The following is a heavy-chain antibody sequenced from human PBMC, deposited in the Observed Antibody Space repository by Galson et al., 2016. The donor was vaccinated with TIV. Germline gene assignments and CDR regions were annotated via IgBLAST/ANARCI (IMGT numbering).Heavy chain of an antibody. CDR1: DVTFSSSV. V-gene: IGHV3-23*01. CDR2: ISGIYGHT. Sequence: SLRLSCAVSDVTFSSSVMTWVRQAPGKGLEWVSTISGIYGHTPYADSVKGRFTTSGDNSKNIMFLQMNSLRAEDTAMYYCAKEGYSSGHCGAFDIWGQGKMVTVSS. CDR3: AKEGYSSGHCGAFDI. D-gene: IGHD3-22*01. J-gene: IGHJ3*02.